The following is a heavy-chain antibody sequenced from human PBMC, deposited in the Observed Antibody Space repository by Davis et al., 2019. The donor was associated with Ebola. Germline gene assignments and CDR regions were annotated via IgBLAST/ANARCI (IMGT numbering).Heavy chain of an antibody. J-gene: IGHJ4*02. CDR3: TTRGFDS. Sequence: GESLKISCAASGFTFSGSSMQWVRQATGKGLEWVGRIRTTAYNYATVYPASVRGRFTISRDDSKSTTYLQMSSLRIEDTAVYYCTTRGFDSWGQGTLVTVSS. V-gene: IGHV3-73*01. D-gene: IGHD3-10*01. CDR2: IRTTAYNYAT. CDR1: GFTFSGSS.